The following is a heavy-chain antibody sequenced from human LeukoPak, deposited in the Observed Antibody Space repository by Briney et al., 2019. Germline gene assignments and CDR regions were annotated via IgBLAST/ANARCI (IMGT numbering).Heavy chain of an antibody. CDR1: DGSISSSSYY. J-gene: IGHJ3*02. V-gene: IGHV4-39*07. Sequence: SETLSLTCTVSDGSISSSSYYWGWIRQPPGKGLEWIGNIYHSGSTYHNPSLKSRVTISVDTSKNQFSLKLSSVTAADTAVYYCARDKDDFWSGYDDAFDIWGQGTMVTVSS. D-gene: IGHD3-3*01. CDR2: IYHSGST. CDR3: ARDKDDFWSGYDDAFDI.